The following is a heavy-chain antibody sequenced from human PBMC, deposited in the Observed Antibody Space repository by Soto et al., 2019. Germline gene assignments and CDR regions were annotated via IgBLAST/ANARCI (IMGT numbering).Heavy chain of an antibody. J-gene: IGHJ6*02. V-gene: IGHV4-30-2*01. CDR2: IYDSGST. Sequence: SETQSLTGAVAGDAIGGGCGAWTWIRQPPGKALEWSGNIYDSGSTSYNPSLKRRGTVAVDRAQNESSLKLTSVTGADTAVYFCARGSRSYYDYGMDVWGQGTTVTVSS. CDR3: ARGSRSYYDYGMDV. CDR1: GDAIGGGCGA.